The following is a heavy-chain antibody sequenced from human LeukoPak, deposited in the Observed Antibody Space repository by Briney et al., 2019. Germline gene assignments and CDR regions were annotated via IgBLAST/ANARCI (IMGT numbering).Heavy chain of an antibody. J-gene: IGHJ6*02. V-gene: IGHV1-46*01. CDR3: ARSLVNYGDPYYYGMDV. D-gene: IGHD4-17*01. CDR1: GYTFTSYY. CDR2: INPSGGST. Sequence: ASVKVSCKASGYTFTSYYMHWVRQAPGQGLEWMGIINPSGGSTGYAQKFQGRVTMTRDTSTSTVYMELSSLRSEDTAVYYCARSLVNYGDPYYYGMDVWGQGTTVTVSS.